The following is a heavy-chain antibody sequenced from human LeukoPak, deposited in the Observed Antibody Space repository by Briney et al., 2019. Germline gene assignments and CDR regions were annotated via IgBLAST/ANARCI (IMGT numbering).Heavy chain of an antibody. CDR3: ARGGGSHGDWFDP. Sequence: PSETLSLTCAVYGGSFSDYYWNWIRQPPGKGLEWIGETNHSGNTNYNPSLKSRVTISVDTSKNQFSLKLSSVTAADTAVYYCARGGGSHGDWFDPWGQGTLVTVSS. D-gene: IGHD1-26*01. CDR2: TNHSGNT. CDR1: GGSFSDYY. V-gene: IGHV4-34*01. J-gene: IGHJ5*02.